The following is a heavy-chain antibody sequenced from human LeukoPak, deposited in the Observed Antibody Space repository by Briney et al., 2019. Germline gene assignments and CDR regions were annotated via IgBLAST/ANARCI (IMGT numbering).Heavy chain of an antibody. CDR3: ARVDSSSWYYFDY. J-gene: IGHJ4*02. Sequence: GGSLRLSCAASGFTFSSYSMNWVRQAPGKGLEWVSSISSSSSYIYYADSVKGRFPISRDNAKNSLYLQMNSLTAEDTAVYYCARVDSSSWYYFDYWGQGTLVTVSS. CDR1: GFTFSSYS. CDR2: ISSSSSYI. V-gene: IGHV3-21*01. D-gene: IGHD6-13*01.